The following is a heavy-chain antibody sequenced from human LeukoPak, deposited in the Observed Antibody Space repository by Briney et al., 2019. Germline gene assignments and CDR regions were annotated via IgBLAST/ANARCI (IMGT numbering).Heavy chain of an antibody. D-gene: IGHD6-19*01. J-gene: IGHJ3*02. CDR2: ISSSSSYI. Sequence: GGSLRLSCAASGFTFSSYSMNWVRQAPGEGLEWVSSISSSSSYIYYADSVKGRFTISRDNAKNSLYLQMNSLRAEDTAVYYCARDKIAVGAFDIWGQGTMVTVSS. CDR1: GFTFSSYS. V-gene: IGHV3-21*01. CDR3: ARDKIAVGAFDI.